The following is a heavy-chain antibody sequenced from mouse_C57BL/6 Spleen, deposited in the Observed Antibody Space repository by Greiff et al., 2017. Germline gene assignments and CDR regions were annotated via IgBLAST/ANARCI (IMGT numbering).Heavy chain of an antibody. CDR1: GFTFSNYW. CDR2: IRLKSDYYAT. J-gene: IGHJ3*01. CDR3: TDWGAWFAY. D-gene: IGHD4-1*01. Sequence: EVKLVESGGGLVQPGGSMKLSCVASGFTFSNYWMNLVRPSPEKGLEWVAQIRLKSDYYATHYAESVTGRFTISRDDSKSSVNLQMNNVRAEDTGIYYCTDWGAWFAYWGQGTLVTVSA. V-gene: IGHV6-3*01.